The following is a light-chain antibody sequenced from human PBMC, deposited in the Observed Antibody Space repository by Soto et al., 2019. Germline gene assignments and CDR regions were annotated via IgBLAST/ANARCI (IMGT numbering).Light chain of an antibody. CDR1: QGISNY. CDR3: QKYNSAPRT. CDR2: AAS. J-gene: IGKJ1*01. V-gene: IGKV1-27*01. Sequence: DIQMTQSPSSLSASVGDRVTITCRASQGISNYLAWYQQNPGKVPKLLIYAASTLQSGVPSRFSGSGSGTYFTLTISSLQPEDVATYYCQKYNSAPRTFGQGTKVEIK.